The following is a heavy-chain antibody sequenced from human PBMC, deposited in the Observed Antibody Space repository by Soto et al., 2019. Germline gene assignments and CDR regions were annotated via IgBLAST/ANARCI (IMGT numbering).Heavy chain of an antibody. CDR1: GFAFSAYA. CDR2: VSGSGGGT. J-gene: IGHJ4*02. CDR3: TKALFNPNYGAYFDY. Sequence: EVQLLESGGGLVQPGGSLRLSCAASGFAFSAYALSWVRRTPGMGLEWVSGVSGSGGGTYYADSVKGRFPISRDNSKKTLYLQMNSLRAEDPAVCYGTKALFNPNYGAYFDYCGQGTLVTVSS. D-gene: IGHD4-17*01. V-gene: IGHV3-23*01.